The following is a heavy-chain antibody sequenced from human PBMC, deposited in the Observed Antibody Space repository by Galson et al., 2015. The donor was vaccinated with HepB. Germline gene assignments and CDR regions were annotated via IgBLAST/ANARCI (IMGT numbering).Heavy chain of an antibody. CDR1: GFPFSSSA. J-gene: IGHJ4*02. CDR2: IRSSPETT. V-gene: IGHV3-23*01. Sequence: SLRLSCAASGFPFSSSAMNWVRQAPGKGLEWVSGIRSSPETTFYAGSVRGRFAISRDNSKNTLYLHMNSLGAEDTAIYFCARDKAHAAADYWGLGTLVTVSS. CDR3: ARDKAHAAADY. D-gene: IGHD6-13*01.